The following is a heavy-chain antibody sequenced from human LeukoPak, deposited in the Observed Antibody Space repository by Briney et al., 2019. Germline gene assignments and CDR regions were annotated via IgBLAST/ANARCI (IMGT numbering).Heavy chain of an antibody. CDR2: ISGNGGRT. J-gene: IGHJ4*02. CDR3: AKAGGGSWYLY. Sequence: PGGTLSLSCAASGCTFSGYTWGWVRQPPGKGLEWVSDISGNGGRTYYAASVKGRFTISRDNSKNTLYLQMNSLRAEDTAVYYCAKAGGGSWYLYWGQGTLVTVSS. D-gene: IGHD2-15*01. V-gene: IGHV3-23*01. CDR1: GCTFSGYT.